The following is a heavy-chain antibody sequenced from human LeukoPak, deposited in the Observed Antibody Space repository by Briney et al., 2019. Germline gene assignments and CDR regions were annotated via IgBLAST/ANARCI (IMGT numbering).Heavy chain of an antibody. J-gene: IGHJ4*02. CDR3: ARGHYGSGTPRCFDY. Sequence: ASGKFSCKASDYTFTSYGISGVGKAPGQGFEWMGWFSVYNGNTNYAQKLQGRVTMTTDTSTSTAYMELRSLRSDDTAVYYCARGHYGSGTPRCFDYWGQGTLVTVSS. D-gene: IGHD3-10*01. CDR1: DYTFTSYG. CDR2: FSVYNGNT. V-gene: IGHV1-18*01.